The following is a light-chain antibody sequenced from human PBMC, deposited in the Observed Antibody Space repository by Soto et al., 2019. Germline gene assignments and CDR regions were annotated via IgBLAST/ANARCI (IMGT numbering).Light chain of an antibody. Sequence: EIVLTQSPGTLSLSPGERATLSCRASQSVSSSYLAWYQQKPGQAPRLLIYGASSRATGIPDRFSGSGSGTDFTLTISRLEPEDFAVYYCQQYGSSLGTFGPGTEVDIK. CDR2: GAS. J-gene: IGKJ3*01. CDR3: QQYGSSLGT. CDR1: QSVSSSY. V-gene: IGKV3-20*01.